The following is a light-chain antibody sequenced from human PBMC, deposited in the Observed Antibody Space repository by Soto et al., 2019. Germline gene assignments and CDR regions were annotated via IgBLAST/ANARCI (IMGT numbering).Light chain of an antibody. CDR2: DVS. V-gene: IGLV2-14*01. J-gene: IGLJ1*01. Sequence: QSLLTQPAPVSGSPGKSSTISCPGTSGDVGGFNYVSWYQQHPGKAPKLMIYDVSNRPSGVSNRFSGSKSGNTASLTISGLQAEDEADYYCSSYTSSSTLYVFGTGTKVTVL. CDR3: SSYTSSSTLYV. CDR1: SGDVGGFNY.